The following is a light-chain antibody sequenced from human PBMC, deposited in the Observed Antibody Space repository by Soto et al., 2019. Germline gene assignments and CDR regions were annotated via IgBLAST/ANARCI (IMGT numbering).Light chain of an antibody. CDR1: SSDVGGYDY. V-gene: IGLV2-14*01. Sequence: QSALTQPASVSGSPGQSITISCTGTSSDVGGYDYVSWYQLHPGKAPKLMVFEVNNRPSGVSYRFSGSKSGNTASLTISGLQAEDEADYYCSSYTSSSTLVFGGGTQLTVL. CDR3: SSYTSSSTLV. CDR2: EVN. J-gene: IGLJ2*01.